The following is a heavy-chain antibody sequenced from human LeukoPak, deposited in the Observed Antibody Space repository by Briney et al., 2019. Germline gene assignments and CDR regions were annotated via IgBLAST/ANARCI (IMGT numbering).Heavy chain of an antibody. CDR2: IYHSGST. CDR1: GYSISSGYY. Sequence: SETLSLTCTVSGYSISSGYYWGWIRQPPGKGLEWIGSIYHSGSTYYNPSLKSRVTISVDTSKNQFSPKLSSVTAADTAVYYCARADTGLFDPWGQGTLVTVSS. CDR3: ARADTGLFDP. J-gene: IGHJ5*02. V-gene: IGHV4-38-2*02. D-gene: IGHD5-18*01.